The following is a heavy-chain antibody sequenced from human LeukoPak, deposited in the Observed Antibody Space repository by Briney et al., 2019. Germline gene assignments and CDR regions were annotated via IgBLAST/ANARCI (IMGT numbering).Heavy chain of an antibody. CDR3: ARDGRYDYANSN. Sequence: PSETLSLTCGVYGGSLSGYYWGWIRQPPGKGLEWIGSIYHSGSTYYNPSLKSRVTISVDTSKNQFSLKLSSVTAADTAVYYCARDGRYDYANSNWGQGTLVTVSS. J-gene: IGHJ4*02. CDR1: GGSLSGYY. V-gene: IGHV4-38-2*02. D-gene: IGHD3-16*01. CDR2: IYHSGST.